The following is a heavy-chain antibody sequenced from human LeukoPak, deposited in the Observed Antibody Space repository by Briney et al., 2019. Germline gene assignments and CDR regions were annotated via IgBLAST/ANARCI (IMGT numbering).Heavy chain of an antibody. V-gene: IGHV3-7*01. D-gene: IGHD3-10*01. Sequence: GGSLRLSCAASGFTLTTYWMSWVRQAPGKGLEWVANIKPDGSEKYYVDSVKGRFTISRDNAKNSLYLQMNSLRAEDTAVYYCARDDGFRGVDYWGQGTLVTVSS. CDR2: IKPDGSEK. CDR3: ARDDGFRGVDY. J-gene: IGHJ4*02. CDR1: GFTLTTYW.